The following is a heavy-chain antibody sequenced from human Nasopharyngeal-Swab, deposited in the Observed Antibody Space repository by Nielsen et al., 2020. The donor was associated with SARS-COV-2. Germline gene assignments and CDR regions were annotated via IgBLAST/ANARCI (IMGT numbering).Heavy chain of an antibody. CDR1: GYTFSSYW. CDR2: IYPRDSDT. D-gene: IGHD3-3*01. J-gene: IGHJ6*02. V-gene: IGHV5-51*01. CDR3: ARHGSGPYYYGMDV. Sequence: KVSCKGSGYTFSSYWIGWVRQMPGKGLEWMGIIYPRDSDTKYSPSFQGQVTLSADKSINTAYLQWSSLKASDTAMYYCARHGSGPYYYGMDVWGQGTTVTVSS.